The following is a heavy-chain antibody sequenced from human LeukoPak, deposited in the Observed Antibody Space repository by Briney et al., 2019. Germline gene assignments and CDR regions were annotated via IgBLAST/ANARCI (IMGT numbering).Heavy chain of an antibody. CDR1: GFTFSSYG. D-gene: IGHD3-10*02. Sequence: GGSLRLSCAASGFTFSSYGMHWVRQAPGKGLEWVSSISSSSSYIYCADSVKGRFTISRDNAKNSLYLQMNSLRAEDTAVYYCAREGMLPGWFDPWGQGTLVTVSS. J-gene: IGHJ5*02. CDR2: ISSSSSYI. CDR3: AREGMLPGWFDP. V-gene: IGHV3-21*01.